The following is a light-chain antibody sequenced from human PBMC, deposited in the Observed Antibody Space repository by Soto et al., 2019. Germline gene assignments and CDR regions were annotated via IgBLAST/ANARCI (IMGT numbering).Light chain of an antibody. Sequence: EIVMTQSPATLSVSPGETTRLSCRASQSINSDVAWYQQKVGQTPRLLIHGASTRATGIPDRFSGSGSGTDFTLTISRLEPKDFAVYYCQQYGSSGTFGQGTKVDIK. J-gene: IGKJ1*01. CDR2: GAS. V-gene: IGKV3-20*01. CDR3: QQYGSSGT. CDR1: QSINSD.